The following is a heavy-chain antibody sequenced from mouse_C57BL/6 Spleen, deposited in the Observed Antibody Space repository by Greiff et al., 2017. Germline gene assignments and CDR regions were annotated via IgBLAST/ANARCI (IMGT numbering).Heavy chain of an antibody. J-gene: IGHJ3*01. CDR2: INPNNGGT. CDR3: ARGEFITTVVGAY. Sequence: VQLQQSGPELVKPGASVKISCKASGYTFTDYYMNWVKQSHGKSLEWIGDINPNNGGTSYNQKFKGKATLTVDKSSSTAYMELRSLTSEDSAVYYCARGEFITTVVGAYWGQGTLVTVSA. V-gene: IGHV1-26*01. D-gene: IGHD1-1*01. CDR1: GYTFTDYY.